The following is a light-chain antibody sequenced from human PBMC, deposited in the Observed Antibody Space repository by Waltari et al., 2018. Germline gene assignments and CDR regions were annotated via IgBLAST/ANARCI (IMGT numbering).Light chain of an antibody. J-gene: IGKJ3*01. Sequence: DIVITQSPASLGVSLGERATINCKSSKSLLFSYNNKNYLAWYKQRQGQPTQLLIYWASPRESVVPDRFTGSGSETDFTLTISSLQAEDVAVYYCQQYYNIPQTFGPGTTVDIK. CDR1: KSLLFSYNNKNY. CDR3: QQYYNIPQT. CDR2: WAS. V-gene: IGKV4-1*01.